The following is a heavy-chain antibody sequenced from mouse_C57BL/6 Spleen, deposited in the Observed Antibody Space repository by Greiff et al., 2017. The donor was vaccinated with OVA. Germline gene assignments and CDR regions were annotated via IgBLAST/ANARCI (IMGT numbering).Heavy chain of an antibody. D-gene: IGHD1-1*01. J-gene: IGHJ2*01. CDR3: TPDYYGSSYDFDY. CDR1: GFTFSNYW. CDR2: IRLKSDNYAT. V-gene: IGHV6-3*01. Sequence: EVKLMESGGGLVQPGGSMKLSCVASGFTFSNYWMNWVRQSPEKGLEWVAQIRLKSDNYATHYAESVKGRFTISRDDSKSSVYLQMNNLRAEDTGIYYCTPDYYGSSYDFDYWGQGTTLTVSS.